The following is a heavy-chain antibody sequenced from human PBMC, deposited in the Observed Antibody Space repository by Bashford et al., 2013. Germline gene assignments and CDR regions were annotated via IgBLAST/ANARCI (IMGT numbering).Heavy chain of an antibody. D-gene: IGHD3-3*01. CDR3: ARRKGVVIDSHYYYGMDV. CDR1: GYTFTSYG. V-gene: IGHV1-18*04. Sequence: ASVKVSCKASGYTFTSYGISWVRQAPGQGLEWMGWISVDNSDTYYAEQLQGRVTLTTDTSTSTAYMEVRSLRSDDTAVFYCARRKGVVIDSHYYYGMDVWGQGTTVTVSS. J-gene: IGHJ6*02. CDR2: ISVDNSDT.